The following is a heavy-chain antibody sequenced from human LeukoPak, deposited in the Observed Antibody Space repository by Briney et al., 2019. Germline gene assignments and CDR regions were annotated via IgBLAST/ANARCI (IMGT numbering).Heavy chain of an antibody. CDR1: GFTVSSNY. D-gene: IGHD3-22*01. CDR3: AGVLFVAFDSSYYFDY. J-gene: IGHJ4*02. Sequence: PGGSLRLSCAASGFTVSSNYMSWVRQAPGKGLEWVSVIYSGGSTYYADSVKGRFTISRDNSKNTLYLQMNSLRAEDTAVYYCAGVLFVAFDSSYYFDYWGQGTLVTVSS. CDR2: IYSGGST. V-gene: IGHV3-66*01.